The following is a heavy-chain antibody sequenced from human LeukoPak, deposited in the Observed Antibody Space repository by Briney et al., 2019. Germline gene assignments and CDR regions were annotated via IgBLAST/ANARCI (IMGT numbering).Heavy chain of an antibody. CDR2: IYYSGST. J-gene: IGHJ6*02. Sequence: SETLSLTCTVSGGSISSYYWSWFRQPPGKGLEWIGYIYYSGSTNYNPSLKSRVTISVDTSKNQFSLKLSSVTAADTAVYYCARDFYYYGMDVWGQGTTVTVSS. CDR3: ARDFYYYGMDV. CDR1: GGSISSYY. V-gene: IGHV4-59*01.